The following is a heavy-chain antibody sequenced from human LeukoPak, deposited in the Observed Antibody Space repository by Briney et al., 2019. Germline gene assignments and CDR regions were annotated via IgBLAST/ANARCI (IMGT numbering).Heavy chain of an antibody. CDR2: IYYRGST. D-gene: IGHD2-15*01. J-gene: IGHJ4*02. CDR3: ARNACSGGNCYSNFDY. CDR1: GGSISSSSHY. V-gene: IGHV4-39*01. Sequence: SETLSLTCTVSGGSISSSSHYWGWIRQPPGKGLEWIGSIYYRGSTYYNPSLKSRVSQSVDTSKNQFSLKLSSVTAADTAVYYCARNACSGGNCYSNFDYWGQGTLVTVSS.